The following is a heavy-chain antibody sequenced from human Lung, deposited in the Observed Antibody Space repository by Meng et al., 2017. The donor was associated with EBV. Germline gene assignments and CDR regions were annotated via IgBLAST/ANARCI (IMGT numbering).Heavy chain of an antibody. J-gene: IGHJ4*02. V-gene: IGHV4-4*02. CDR3: ARDSDSAYSLGY. Sequence: QVPLQESGPGLCNPSGTLSLTCAVSGGSIIIGNWWSWVRQSPGKGLEWIGEIHHSGRTNYNPSLKSRITMSLDKPKNQFSLKLSSVTAADTAVYYCARDSDSAYSLGYWGQGTLVTGSS. CDR2: IHHSGRT. D-gene: IGHD2-21*01. CDR1: GGSIIIGNW.